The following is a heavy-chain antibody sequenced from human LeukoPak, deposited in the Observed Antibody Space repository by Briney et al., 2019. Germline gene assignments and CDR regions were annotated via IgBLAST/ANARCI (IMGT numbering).Heavy chain of an antibody. CDR3: ARQSSYYYYYMDV. Sequence: SETLSLTCTVSGGSISSYYWSWIRQPSGKGLEWIGYIYYSGSTNYNPSLKSRVTISVDTSKNQFSPKLSSVTAADTAVYYCARQSSYYYYYMDVWGKGTTVTVSS. CDR1: GGSISSYY. CDR2: IYYSGST. J-gene: IGHJ6*03. V-gene: IGHV4-59*01.